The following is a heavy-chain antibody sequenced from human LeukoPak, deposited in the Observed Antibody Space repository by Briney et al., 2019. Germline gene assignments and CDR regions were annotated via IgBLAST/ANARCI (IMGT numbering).Heavy chain of an antibody. J-gene: IGHJ4*02. D-gene: IGHD3-10*01. V-gene: IGHV3-23*01. CDR1: GFTFSAYA. CDR2: ITANGATT. Sequence: GGSLRLSCAASGFTFSAYAMSWVRQAPGKGLEWVSAITANGATTYYADSVKGRFTISRDNSLDPLYLQTSSLRAEDTAVYYRAKRGGGGITGVFDYWGQGTLVTVSS. CDR3: AKRGGGGITGVFDY.